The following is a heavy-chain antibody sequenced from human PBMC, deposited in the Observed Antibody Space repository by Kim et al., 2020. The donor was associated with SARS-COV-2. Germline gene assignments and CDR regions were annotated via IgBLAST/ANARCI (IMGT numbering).Heavy chain of an antibody. D-gene: IGHD6-13*01. V-gene: IGHV3-33*06. CDR3: AKEGRSGWYVFDY. Sequence: YGDSVKGRFTISRDNSKNTLYLQMNSLRVEDTAIYYCAKEGRSGWYVFDYWGQGTLVTVSS. J-gene: IGHJ4*02.